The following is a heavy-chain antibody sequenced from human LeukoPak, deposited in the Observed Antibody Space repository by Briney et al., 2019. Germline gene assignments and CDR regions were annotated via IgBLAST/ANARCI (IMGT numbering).Heavy chain of an antibody. J-gene: IGHJ5*02. Sequence: SVKVSCKASGGTFSSYAISWVRQAPGQGLEWMGGIIPIFGTANYAQKFQGRVTITADESTSTAYMELSSLRSEDTAVYYCAREDCSSTSCYAWFDPWGQGTLVTVSS. D-gene: IGHD2-2*01. V-gene: IGHV1-69*01. CDR2: IIPIFGTA. CDR1: GGTFSSYA. CDR3: AREDCSSTSCYAWFDP.